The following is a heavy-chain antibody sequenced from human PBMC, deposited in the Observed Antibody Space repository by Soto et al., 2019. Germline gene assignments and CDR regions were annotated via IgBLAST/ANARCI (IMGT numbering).Heavy chain of an antibody. Sequence: ASVKVSCKASGYTFTSYYMHWVRQAPGQGLEWMGIINPSGGSTSYAQKFQGRVTMTRDTSTSTVYMELSSLRSEDTAVYYCAKSYYDSSGSHAFDIWGQGTTVTVSS. CDR3: AKSYYDSSGSHAFDI. CDR2: INPSGGST. V-gene: IGHV1-46*03. D-gene: IGHD3-22*01. J-gene: IGHJ3*02. CDR1: GYTFTSYY.